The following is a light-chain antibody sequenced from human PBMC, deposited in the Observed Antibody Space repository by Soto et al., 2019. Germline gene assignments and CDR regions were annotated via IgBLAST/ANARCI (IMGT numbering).Light chain of an antibody. Sequence: QSALTQPASVSGSPGQSITISCTGTSSDGGGYNYVSWYQQHPGKAPKLMIYEVSNRPSGVSNRFSGSKSCNTASLTISGLHADDEADYYCSSYTSSSTRGVGTGTKV. CDR2: EVS. V-gene: IGLV2-14*01. CDR1: SSDGGGYNY. CDR3: SSYTSSSTRG. J-gene: IGLJ1*01.